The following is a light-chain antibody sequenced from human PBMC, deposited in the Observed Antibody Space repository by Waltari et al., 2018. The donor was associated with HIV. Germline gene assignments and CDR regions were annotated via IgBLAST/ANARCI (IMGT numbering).Light chain of an antibody. CDR2: QDS. J-gene: IGLJ3*02. CDR1: TYRAQY. Sequence: SYELTQPPSVSVSPGQTASITCSGHTYRAQYACWYQQRPGQSPVLVIYQDSKRPSGISERFSGSNSGNTATLTISGTQAMDEADYYCQAWDSNTGVFGGGTKLTVL. V-gene: IGLV3-1*01. CDR3: QAWDSNTGV.